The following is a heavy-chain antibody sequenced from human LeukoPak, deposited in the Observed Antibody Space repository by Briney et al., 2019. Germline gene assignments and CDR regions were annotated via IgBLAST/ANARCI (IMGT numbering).Heavy chain of an antibody. CDR3: APGRSRLRLGELSLNPFDY. CDR2: INTNTGNP. D-gene: IGHD3-16*02. Sequence: GASVKVSCKASGYTFTNYAMHWVRQAPGQRLEWMGWINTNTGNPTYAQGFTGRFVFSLDTSVSTAYLQISSLKAEDTAVYYCAPGRSRLRLGELSLNPFDYWGQGTLVTVSS. V-gene: IGHV7-4-1*02. CDR1: GYTFTNYA. J-gene: IGHJ4*02.